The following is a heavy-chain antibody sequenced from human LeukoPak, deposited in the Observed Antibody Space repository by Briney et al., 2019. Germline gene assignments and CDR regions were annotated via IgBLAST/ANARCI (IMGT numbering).Heavy chain of an antibody. J-gene: IGHJ5*02. CDR3: ARDRRTYSSGWYPWFDP. CDR2: INTNTGNP. Sequence: GASVKVSCKASGYTFTSYAMNWVRQAPGQGLEWMGWINTNTGNPTYAQGFTGRFVFSLDTSVSTAYLQISSLKAEDTAVYYCARDRRTYSSGWYPWFDPWGQGTLVAVSS. V-gene: IGHV7-4-1*02. CDR1: GYTFTSYA. D-gene: IGHD6-19*01.